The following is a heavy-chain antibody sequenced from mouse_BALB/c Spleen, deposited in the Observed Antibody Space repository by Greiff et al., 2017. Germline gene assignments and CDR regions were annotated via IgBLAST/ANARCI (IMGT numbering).Heavy chain of an antibody. CDR1: GYTFTSYT. CDR2: INPSSGYT. V-gene: IGHV1-4*02. D-gene: IGHD2-1*01. Sequence: QVQLQQSAAELARPGASVKMSCKASGYTFTSYTMHWVKQRPGQGLEWIGYINPSSGYTEYNQKFKDKTTLTADKSSSTAYMQLSSLTSEDSAVYYCALYGNYYAMDYWGQGTSVTVSS. CDR3: ALYGNYYAMDY. J-gene: IGHJ4*01.